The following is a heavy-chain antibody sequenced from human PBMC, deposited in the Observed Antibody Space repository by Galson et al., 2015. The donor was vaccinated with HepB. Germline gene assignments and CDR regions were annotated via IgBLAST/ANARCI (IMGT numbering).Heavy chain of an antibody. Sequence: SLRLSCAASGFTFSNYYMSWIRQAPGKGLEWVSYISSSGTYTNHADSVKGRFTISRDNAKNSLNLQMNSLRAEDTAVYYCARGEGRDGYNPDFDYWGQGTLVTVSS. J-gene: IGHJ4*02. V-gene: IGHV3-11*06. CDR3: ARGEGRDGYNPDFDY. D-gene: IGHD5-24*01. CDR2: ISSSGTYT. CDR1: GFTFSNYY.